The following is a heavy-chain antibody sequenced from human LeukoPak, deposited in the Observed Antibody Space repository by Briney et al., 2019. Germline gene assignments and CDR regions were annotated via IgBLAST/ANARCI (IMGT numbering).Heavy chain of an antibody. Sequence: GGSLRLSCAASGFTFSSYAMHWVRQAPGKGLEWVAVISYDGSNKYYADSVKGRFTISRDNSKNTLYLQMNSLRAEDTAVYYCARDLGVIAARNPYYYYYGMDVWGQGTTVTVSS. J-gene: IGHJ6*02. V-gene: IGHV3-30-3*01. CDR2: ISYDGSNK. CDR3: ARDLGVIAARNPYYYYYGMDV. D-gene: IGHD6-6*01. CDR1: GFTFSSYA.